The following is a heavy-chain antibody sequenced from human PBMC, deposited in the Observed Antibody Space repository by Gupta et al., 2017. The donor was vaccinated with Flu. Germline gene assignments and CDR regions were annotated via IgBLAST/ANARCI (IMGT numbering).Heavy chain of an antibody. Sequence: EVQLVETGGGLIQPGGSLRLSCAASGFTVSSNYMSWVRQAPGKGLEWVSVIYSGGSTYYADSVKGRFTISRDNSKNTLYLQMNSLRAEDTAVYYCARDQVDYDILTGYYRYYGMDVWGQGTTVTVSS. CDR2: IYSGGST. J-gene: IGHJ6*02. V-gene: IGHV3-53*02. D-gene: IGHD3-9*01. CDR1: GFTVSSNY. CDR3: ARDQVDYDILTGYYRYYGMDV.